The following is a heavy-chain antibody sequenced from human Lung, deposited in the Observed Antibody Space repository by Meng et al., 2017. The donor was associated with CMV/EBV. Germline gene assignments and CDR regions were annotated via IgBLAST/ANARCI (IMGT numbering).Heavy chain of an antibody. D-gene: IGHD3-3*01. CDR1: GYTFTSYD. CDR2: MNPNSGNT. Sequence: ASVXVSXKASGYTFTSYDINWVRQATGQGLEWMGWMNPNSGNTGYAQKFQGRVTITRNTSISTAYMELSSLRSEDTAVYYCARVYTCRDDFWRNCYYYGMDVWXQWTTVTVSS. J-gene: IGHJ6*01. CDR3: ARVYTCRDDFWRNCYYYGMDV. V-gene: IGHV1-8*03.